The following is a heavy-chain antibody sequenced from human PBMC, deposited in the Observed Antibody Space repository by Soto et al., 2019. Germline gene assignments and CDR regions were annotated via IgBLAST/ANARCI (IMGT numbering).Heavy chain of an antibody. Sequence: GGSLRLSCAASGFTFSSYSMNWVRQAPGKGLEWVSYISSSSSTIYYADSVKGRFTISRDNAKNSLYLQMNSLRDEDTAVYYCARGILDIVLVPAGLGWFDPWGQGTLVTVCS. CDR1: GFTFSSYS. CDR2: ISSSSSTI. D-gene: IGHD2-2*03. V-gene: IGHV3-48*02. J-gene: IGHJ5*02. CDR3: ARGILDIVLVPAGLGWFDP.